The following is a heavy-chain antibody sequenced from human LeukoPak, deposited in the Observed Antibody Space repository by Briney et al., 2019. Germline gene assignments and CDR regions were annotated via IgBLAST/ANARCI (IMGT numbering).Heavy chain of an antibody. CDR2: IKQDGSEK. CDR3: ANEYYYDSSGFYY. Sequence: GGSLRLSCAASGFTFSSYWMSWVRQAPGKGLEWVANIKQDGSEKYYVDSVKGRFTISRDNAKNSLYLQMNSLRAEDTALYYCANEYYYDSSGFYYWGQGTLVTVSS. D-gene: IGHD3-22*01. CDR1: GFTFSSYW. V-gene: IGHV3-7*03. J-gene: IGHJ4*02.